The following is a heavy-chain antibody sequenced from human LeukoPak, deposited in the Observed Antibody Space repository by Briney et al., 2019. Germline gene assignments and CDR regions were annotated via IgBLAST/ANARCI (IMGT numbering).Heavy chain of an antibody. CDR3: ARHTGTGNDY. CDR2: IYYSGST. CDR1: GGSLNHY. Sequence: PEALSLPRTVSGGSLNHYWGWIRQPPGKGLEWIGSIYYSGSTYYNPPLNIRVTISVHTSKKQFSPKLRSMTAADTAVYYCARHTGTGNDYWGQGTLVTVSS. J-gene: IGHJ4*02. D-gene: IGHD1-1*01. V-gene: IGHV4-39*01.